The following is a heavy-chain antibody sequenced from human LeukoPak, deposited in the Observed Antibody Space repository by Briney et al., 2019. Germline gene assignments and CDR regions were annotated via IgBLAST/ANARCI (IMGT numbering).Heavy chain of an antibody. CDR3: ARDFDKFDY. J-gene: IGHJ4*02. CDR2: INSRGDTT. V-gene: IGHV3-23*01. Sequence: GGSLRLSCAASGFTFSNYAMSWVRQAPGKGLEWVSAINSRGDTTYYADSVKGRFTISRDNSKNTLYLQVNSLRAEDTAVYYCARDFDKFDYWGQGTLVTVSS. D-gene: IGHD3-9*01. CDR1: GFTFSNYA.